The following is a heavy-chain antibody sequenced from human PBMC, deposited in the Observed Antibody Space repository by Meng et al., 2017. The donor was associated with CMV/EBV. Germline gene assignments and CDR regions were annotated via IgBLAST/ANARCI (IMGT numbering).Heavy chain of an antibody. CDR3: VRDRGGESMIAVLIERFGMDV. D-gene: IGHD3-22*01. Sequence: GGSLRLSCAASGFTFNTYAMHWVRQAPGKGLEWVAVISYDGSNKYTADSVQGRLTISRDNSKNNLYLQMNSLTVEDTAVYYCVRDRGGESMIAVLIERFGMDVWGQGTTVTVSS. CDR1: GFTFNTYA. CDR2: ISYDGSNK. V-gene: IGHV3-30*04. J-gene: IGHJ6*02.